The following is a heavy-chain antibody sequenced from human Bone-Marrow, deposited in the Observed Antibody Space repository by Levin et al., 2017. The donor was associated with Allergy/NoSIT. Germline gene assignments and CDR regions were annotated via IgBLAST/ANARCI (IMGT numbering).Heavy chain of an antibody. V-gene: IGHV5-51*01. CDR3: ARRMRSCDSPNCYGGHQYYFDY. D-gene: IGHD2-2*01. J-gene: IGHJ4*02. CDR1: GYSFTSYW. Sequence: GESLKISCKGSGYSFTSYWIGWVRQMPGKGLEWMGIIYPGDSDTRYSPSFQGQVTISADKSISTAYLQWSSLKASDTAMYYCARRMRSCDSPNCYGGHQYYFDYWGQGTLVTVSS. CDR2: IYPGDSDT.